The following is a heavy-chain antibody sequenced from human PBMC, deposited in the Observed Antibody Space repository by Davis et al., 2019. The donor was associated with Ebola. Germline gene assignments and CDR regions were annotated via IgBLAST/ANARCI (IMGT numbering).Heavy chain of an antibody. Sequence: AASVKVSCQASRCTFSSYAISWVRQAPGQGLEWMGGIIPIFGTANYPQKFQGRVTITADESTSTAYMELSSLRSEDTAVYYCARENAQGLYYYYGMDVWGQGTTVTVSS. CDR1: RCTFSSYA. CDR2: IIPIFGTA. V-gene: IGHV1-69*13. J-gene: IGHJ6*02. CDR3: ARENAQGLYYYYGMDV.